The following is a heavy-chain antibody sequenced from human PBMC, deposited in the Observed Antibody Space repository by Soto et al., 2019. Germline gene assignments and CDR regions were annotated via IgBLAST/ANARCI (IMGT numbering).Heavy chain of an antibody. Sequence: GGSLRLSCSPSGFSFSDYYMTWVRPAPEKGLEWVSCISGGGSSTYYADSVKGRLTISRDNSKNTLYLQMNSLRAEDTAVYYCAKADLLGYCTGGSCYSLDYWGQGTLVTVSS. D-gene: IGHD2-15*01. CDR1: GFSFSDYY. CDR3: AKADLLGYCTGGSCYSLDY. V-gene: IGHV3-23*01. CDR2: ISGGGSST. J-gene: IGHJ4*02.